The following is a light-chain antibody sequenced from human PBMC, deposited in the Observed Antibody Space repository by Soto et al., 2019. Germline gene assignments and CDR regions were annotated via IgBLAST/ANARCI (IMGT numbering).Light chain of an antibody. J-gene: IGLJ1*01. CDR3: SSYTSSRTRV. V-gene: IGLV2-14*01. CDR2: DVS. CDR1: SSDVGGYNY. Sequence: QSVLTQPASVSGSPGQSITISCTGTSSDVGGYNYVSWYQQHPGKAPKLMIYDVSNRPSGVSNRFSGSKSGNTASLTISGLQAEDEPDYYCSSYTSSRTRVFGTGTKLTVL.